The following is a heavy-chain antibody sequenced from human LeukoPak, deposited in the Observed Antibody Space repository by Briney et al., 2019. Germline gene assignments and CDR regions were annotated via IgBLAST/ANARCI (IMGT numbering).Heavy chain of an antibody. D-gene: IGHD7-27*01. CDR3: AKVFLGPRYYFDY. Sequence: GESLKISCAASGFTFSSYAMSWVRQAPGKGLEWVSAISGSGGSTYYADSVKGRFTISRDNSKNTLYLQMNSLRAEDTAVYYCAKVFLGPRYYFDYWGQGTLVTVSS. V-gene: IGHV3-23*01. CDR2: ISGSGGST. J-gene: IGHJ4*02. CDR1: GFTFSSYA.